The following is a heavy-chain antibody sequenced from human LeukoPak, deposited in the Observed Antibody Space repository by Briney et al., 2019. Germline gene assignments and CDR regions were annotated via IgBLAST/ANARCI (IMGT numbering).Heavy chain of an antibody. CDR1: GFTFSSYA. CDR2: ISGSGGST. Sequence: GGSLRLSCAASGFTFSSYAMSWVRQAPGKGLEGVSAISGSGGSTYYADSVKGRFTISRDNSKNTLYLQMNSLRAEDTAVYYCAKDSSIHLNYDFWSGYSRFDYWGQGTLVTVSS. V-gene: IGHV3-23*01. CDR3: AKDSSIHLNYDFWSGYSRFDY. D-gene: IGHD3-3*01. J-gene: IGHJ4*02.